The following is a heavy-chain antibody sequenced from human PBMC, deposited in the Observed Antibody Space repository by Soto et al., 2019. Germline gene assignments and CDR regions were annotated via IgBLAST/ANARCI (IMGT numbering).Heavy chain of an antibody. CDR3: ARAPYYYDSSGYYPFDY. V-gene: IGHV4-39*07. D-gene: IGHD3-22*01. CDR1: GGSINRSPYY. CDR2: IYETGRT. J-gene: IGHJ4*02. Sequence: SETLSLTCSVSGGSINRSPYYWDWIRQSPGKGLEWIGSIYETGRTNHNPLLKSRVTMTVDTSRNQFSLKLSSVTAADTAVYYCARAPYYYDSSGYYPFDYWGQGTLVTVSS.